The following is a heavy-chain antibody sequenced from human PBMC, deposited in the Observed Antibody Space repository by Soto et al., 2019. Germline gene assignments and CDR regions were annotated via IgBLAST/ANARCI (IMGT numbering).Heavy chain of an antibody. Sequence: QVQLVESGGGVVQPGTSLRLSCVGSGFTFRSYVIHWVRQAPGKGLEWVALTSYDGSNNFYGDSVKGRFTISRDNSRNTVELPMDSLRLDDTALYYCARWGTTGGLDVWGQGTLVSVSS. D-gene: IGHD3-16*01. V-gene: IGHV3-33*05. J-gene: IGHJ4*02. CDR3: ARWGTTGGLDV. CDR2: TSYDGSNN. CDR1: GFTFRSYV.